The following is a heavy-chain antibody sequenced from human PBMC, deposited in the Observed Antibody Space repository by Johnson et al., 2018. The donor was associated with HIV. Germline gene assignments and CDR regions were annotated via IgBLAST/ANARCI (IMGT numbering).Heavy chain of an antibody. V-gene: IGHV3-30*04. CDR2: ISYDGKNK. Sequence: QVQLVESGGGVVQPGRSLRLSCAASGFTFSSSAMHWVRQAPGKGLEWVAVISYDGKNKYFGDSVKGRFTISRDNSKNTLYLHMNSLRVEDTAVYYCAKGRYSSGWYLAGAFDSWGQGTMVTVSS. CDR3: AKGRYSSGWYLAGAFDS. D-gene: IGHD6-13*01. J-gene: IGHJ3*02. CDR1: GFTFSSSA.